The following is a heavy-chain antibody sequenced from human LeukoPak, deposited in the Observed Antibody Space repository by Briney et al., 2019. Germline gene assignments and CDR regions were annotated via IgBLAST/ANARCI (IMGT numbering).Heavy chain of an antibody. J-gene: IGHJ3*02. CDR2: IYDSGST. V-gene: IGHV4-59*01. D-gene: IGHD3-22*01. CDR1: GGSFNSYY. CDR3: ACLTTADAFDI. Sequence: PSETLSLTCTVSGGSFNSYYWSWIRQPPGKGLEWIGYIYDSGSTNYNPSLKSRVTISVDTSKNQFSLKLSSVTAADTAVYYCACLTTADAFDIWGQGTMVTVSS.